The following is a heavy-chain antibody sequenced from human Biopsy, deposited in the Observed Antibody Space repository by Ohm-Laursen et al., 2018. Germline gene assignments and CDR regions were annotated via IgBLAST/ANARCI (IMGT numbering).Heavy chain of an antibody. CDR2: ISYSRDT. CDR3: AKHGSGWMGDDAFHI. CDR1: GGSISGSS. V-gene: IGHV4-59*08. D-gene: IGHD6-19*01. Sequence: SETLSLTCTVSGGSISGSSWSWIRQAPGKGLEWIGYISYSRDTNYNPSLKSLTTISVDTSKNQFSLKLTSVTAADTAVYYCAKHGSGWMGDDAFHIWGQGTMVTVSS. J-gene: IGHJ3*02.